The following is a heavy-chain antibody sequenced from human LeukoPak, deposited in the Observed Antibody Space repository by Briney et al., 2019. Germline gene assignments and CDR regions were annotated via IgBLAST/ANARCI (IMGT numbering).Heavy chain of an antibody. J-gene: IGHJ5*02. Sequence: SQTLSLTCAVSGGSISSGGYSWGWIRQPPGKGLEWIGYIYHSGSTYYNPSLKSRVTISVDRSKNQFSLKLSSVTAADTAVYYCARGVQNYDFWSGWMVGWFDPWGQGTLVTVSS. CDR2: IYHSGST. D-gene: IGHD3-3*01. CDR1: GGSISSGGYS. V-gene: IGHV4-30-2*01. CDR3: ARGVQNYDFWSGWMVGWFDP.